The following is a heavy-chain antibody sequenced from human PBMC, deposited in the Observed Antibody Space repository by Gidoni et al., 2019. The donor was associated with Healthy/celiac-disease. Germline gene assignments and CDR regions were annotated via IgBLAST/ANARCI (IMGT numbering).Heavy chain of an antibody. J-gene: IGHJ4*02. CDR1: GFTFSSYA. CDR2: ISGSGGST. Sequence: EVQLLESGGGLVQPGGSLRLSCAASGFTFSSYAMSWVRQAPGKGLELVSAISGSGGSTYYADSVKGRFTISRDNSKNTLYLQMNSLRAEDTAVYYCAKYRRITMVQGVPAGLVFDYWGQGTLVTVSS. CDR3: AKYRRITMVQGVPAGLVFDY. D-gene: IGHD3-10*01. V-gene: IGHV3-23*01.